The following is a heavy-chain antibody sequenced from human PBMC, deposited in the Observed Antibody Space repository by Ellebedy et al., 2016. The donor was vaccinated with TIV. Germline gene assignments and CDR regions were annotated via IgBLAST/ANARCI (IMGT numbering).Heavy chain of an antibody. Sequence: MPSETLSLTCSVSGGSISSYYWSWIRQPPGKGLEWIGYIYYSGSTNYNPSLKSRVTISVDTSKNQFSLKLKSVTAAATAVYYCARDGSGTTRGWFDPWGQGTLVTVSS. D-gene: IGHD1-1*01. CDR1: GGSISSYY. J-gene: IGHJ5*02. CDR3: ARDGSGTTRGWFDP. V-gene: IGHV4-59*01. CDR2: IYYSGST.